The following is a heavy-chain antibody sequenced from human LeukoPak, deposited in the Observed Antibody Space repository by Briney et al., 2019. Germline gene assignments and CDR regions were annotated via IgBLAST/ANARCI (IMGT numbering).Heavy chain of an antibody. CDR2: IDWDDDK. CDR1: GFSLSTSGMC. CDR3: ARIYRDYYYYGMDV. V-gene: IGHV2-70*11. D-gene: IGHD4-17*01. Sequence: SGPALLNPTQPLTLTFTFSGFSLSTSGMCVSWIRQPPGKALEWLARIDWDDDKYYSTSLKTRLTISKDTSKNQVVLTMTNMDPVDTATYYCARIYRDYYYYGMDVWGQGTTVTVSS. J-gene: IGHJ6*02.